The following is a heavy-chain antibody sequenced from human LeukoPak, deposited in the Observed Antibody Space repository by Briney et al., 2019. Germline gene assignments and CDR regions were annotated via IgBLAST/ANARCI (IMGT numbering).Heavy chain of an antibody. CDR1: GDSISSGGYS. CDR3: ARDLEVSGYTLS. Sequence: SETLSLTCVVSGDSISSGGYSWSWIRQTPGKGLEWIAYIHDSGSTYYNPSLKSRVTISVDTSKNQFSLKLSSVTAADTAVYYCARDLEVSGYTLSWGQGTLVTVSS. CDR2: IHDSGST. V-gene: IGHV4-30-4*07. D-gene: IGHD3-3*01. J-gene: IGHJ5*02.